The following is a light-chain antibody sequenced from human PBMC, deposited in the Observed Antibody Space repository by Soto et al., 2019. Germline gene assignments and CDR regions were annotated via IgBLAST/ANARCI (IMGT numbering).Light chain of an antibody. CDR3: TSYAGSSIPVV. CDR2: EVT. J-gene: IGLJ2*01. V-gene: IGLV2-8*01. CDR1: SSDVGGYNF. Sequence: QSVLTQPPSASGSPGQSVTISCTGASSDVGGYNFVSWYQQHPGKAPKLMIYEVTKRPSGVPDRFSGSKSGNTASLTVSGLQAEDEADYYCTSYAGSSIPVVFGGVTKVTVL.